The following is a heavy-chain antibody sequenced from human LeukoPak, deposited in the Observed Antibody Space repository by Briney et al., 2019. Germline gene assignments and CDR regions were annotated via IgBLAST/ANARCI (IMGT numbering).Heavy chain of an antibody. V-gene: IGHV3-23*01. CDR2: ISGSGGST. D-gene: IGHD3-9*01. CDR3: AKDQGDDILTGLDY. CDR1: GFTFSSYA. Sequence: GASLRLSCAASGFTFSSYAMSWVRQAPGKGLEWVSAISGSGGSTYYADSVKGRFTISRDNSKNTLYLQMNSLRAEDTAVYYCAKDQGDDILTGLDYWGQGTLVTVSS. J-gene: IGHJ4*02.